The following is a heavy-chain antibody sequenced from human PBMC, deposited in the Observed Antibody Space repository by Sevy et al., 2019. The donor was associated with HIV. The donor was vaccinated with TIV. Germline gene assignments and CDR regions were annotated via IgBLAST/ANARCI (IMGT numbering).Heavy chain of an antibody. V-gene: IGHV1-8*01. J-gene: IGHJ2*01. D-gene: IGHD2-21*01. CDR3: ARGLSYSYAKRGDWVNWYLDV. CDR2: MNPNSGNT. CDR1: GYTFDSHD. Sequence: ASVKVSCKASGYTFDSHDINWIRQARGQGLEWMGWMNPNSGNTGYAQRFQGRVTMTRTTSTSTAYMELSGLRSEDTTLYYCARGLSYSYAKRGDWVNWYLDVWGRGTLVTVSS.